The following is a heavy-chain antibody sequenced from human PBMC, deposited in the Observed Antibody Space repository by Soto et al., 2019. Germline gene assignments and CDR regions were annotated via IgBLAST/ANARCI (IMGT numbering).Heavy chain of an antibody. CDR1: GGSTSSSSYQ. D-gene: IGHD1-26*01. J-gene: IGHJ4*02. CDR3: ARLSGSYNDRYFDY. Sequence: SETLSLTCTVSGGSTSSSSYQWVWIRQPPGKGLEWIGNVYYNGNTYYKASLKSRVTISVDTSNNQFSLKVKSVTAADTAVYYCARLSGSYNDRYFDYWGQGTLVTVS. CDR2: VYYNGNT. V-gene: IGHV4-39*01.